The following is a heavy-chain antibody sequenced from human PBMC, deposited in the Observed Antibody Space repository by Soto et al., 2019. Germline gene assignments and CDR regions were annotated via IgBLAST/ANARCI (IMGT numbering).Heavy chain of an antibody. CDR2: IIPIFGTA. Sequence: GASVKVSCKASGGTFSSYAISWVRQAPGQGLEWMGGIIPIFGTANYAQKFQGRVTITADESTSTAYMELSSLRSEDTAVYYCARAEGYSRSSTPLGAFDIWGQGTMVTVSS. D-gene: IGHD6-6*01. V-gene: IGHV1-69*13. CDR3: ARAEGYSRSSTPLGAFDI. CDR1: GGTFSSYA. J-gene: IGHJ3*02.